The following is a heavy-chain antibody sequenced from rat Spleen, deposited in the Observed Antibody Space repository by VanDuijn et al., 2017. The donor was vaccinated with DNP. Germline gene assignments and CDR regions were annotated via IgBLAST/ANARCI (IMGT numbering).Heavy chain of an antibody. CDR2: IWTGGRT. CDR3: TRDLGYMYNYDYVMDA. Sequence: VQLKESGPGLVQPSQTLSLTCTVSGFSLTSNSVHWVRQPPGKGLEWMGVIWTGGRTAYNSALKSRQSSSRDNSKIQVFLKMSSLQTDDTYNYYCTRDLGYMYNYDYVMDAWGQGASVTGSS. D-gene: IGHD1-5*01. CDR1: GFSLTSNS. J-gene: IGHJ4*01. V-gene: IGHV2S63*01.